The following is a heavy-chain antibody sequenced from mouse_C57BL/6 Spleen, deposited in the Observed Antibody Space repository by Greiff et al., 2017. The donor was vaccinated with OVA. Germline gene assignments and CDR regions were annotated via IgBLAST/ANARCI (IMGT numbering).Heavy chain of an antibody. D-gene: IGHD1-1*01. Sequence: EVHLVESGTVLVKPGASVKMSCKTSGYTFTSYWMHWVKQRPGQGLEWIGAIYPGNSDPSYNQKFKGKATLTAVTSASTAYMELSSLTNQNSALYDYTREKDITTVVAREDYLDYWGKGTTLTVSS. J-gene: IGHJ2*01. V-gene: IGHV1-5*01. CDR1: GYTFTSYW. CDR3: TREKDITTVVAREDYLDY. CDR2: IYPGNSDP.